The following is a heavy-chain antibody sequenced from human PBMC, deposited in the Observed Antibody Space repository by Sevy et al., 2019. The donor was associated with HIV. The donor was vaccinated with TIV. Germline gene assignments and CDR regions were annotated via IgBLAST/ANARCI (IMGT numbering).Heavy chain of an antibody. Sequence: GGSLRLSCAASGFTFSNAWMSWVRQAPGKGLEWVGRIKSKTDGGTTDYAAPVKGRFTISRDDSKNTLYLQMNSLKTEDTAVYYCTTDPHSGWYDYYYYYMDVWGKGTTVTVSS. D-gene: IGHD6-19*01. CDR3: TTDPHSGWYDYYYYYMDV. J-gene: IGHJ6*03. CDR1: GFTFSNAW. V-gene: IGHV3-15*01. CDR2: IKSKTDGGTT.